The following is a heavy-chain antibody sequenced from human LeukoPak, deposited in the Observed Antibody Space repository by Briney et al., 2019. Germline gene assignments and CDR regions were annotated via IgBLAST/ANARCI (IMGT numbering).Heavy chain of an antibody. D-gene: IGHD6-6*01. Sequence: SETLSLTCAVYGGSFSGYYWSWIRQPPGKGLEWIGEINHSGSTNYNPSLKSRVTISVDTSKNQLSLKLSSVTAADTAVYYCARRGIAARRGRGDFDYWGQGTLVTVSS. V-gene: IGHV4-34*01. CDR1: GGSFSGYY. J-gene: IGHJ4*02. CDR2: INHSGST. CDR3: ARRGIAARRGRGDFDY.